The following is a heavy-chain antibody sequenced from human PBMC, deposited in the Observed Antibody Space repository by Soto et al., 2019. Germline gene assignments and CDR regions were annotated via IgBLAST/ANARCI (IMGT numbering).Heavy chain of an antibody. Sequence: DVQLLESGGGLVQPGGSLRLSCAASGFTFSSYAMSWVRQAPGKGLDWVSAISATGGSAVYADSVKGRFTISRDNSKNTVFLQIDSLVTEDTAVYYCAKGTTAVYCFDFWGQGTLVTVSS. CDR2: ISATGGSA. J-gene: IGHJ4*02. V-gene: IGHV3-23*01. D-gene: IGHD2-15*01. CDR1: GFTFSSYA. CDR3: AKGTTAVYCFDF.